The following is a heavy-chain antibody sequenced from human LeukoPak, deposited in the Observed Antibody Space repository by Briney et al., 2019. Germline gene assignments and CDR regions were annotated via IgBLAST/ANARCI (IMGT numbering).Heavy chain of an antibody. CDR1: AFTFTMYS. V-gene: IGHV3-48*01. CDR2: ISRSSNTI. D-gene: IGHD1-1*01. CDR3: ATANPGTASPSFDF. Sequence: GGSLRLSCAGSAFTFTMYSMNWVRQAPGKGLEWLFYISRSSNTIYHADSVKGRFTVSRDNAKGSPYLQMNSLRREDTAVYYCATANPGTASPSFDFWGQGTLVTVSS. J-gene: IGHJ4*02.